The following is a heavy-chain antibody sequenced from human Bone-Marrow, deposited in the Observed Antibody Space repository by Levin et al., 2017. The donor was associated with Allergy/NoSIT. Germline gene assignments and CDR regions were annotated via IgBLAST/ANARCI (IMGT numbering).Heavy chain of an antibody. J-gene: IGHJ4*02. CDR2: IYPGDSDL. V-gene: IGHV5-51*01. CDR1: GYTFTSYW. Sequence: GESLKISCKGSGYTFTSYWVAWVRQRPGQGLEWMGLIYPGDSDLIYSPSFQGQVTISVDRSVITAYLHLSSLKASDTAMYYCAKHRELIAVAGQTYSFDHWGQGTLVTVSS. D-gene: IGHD6-19*01. CDR3: AKHRELIAVAGQTYSFDH.